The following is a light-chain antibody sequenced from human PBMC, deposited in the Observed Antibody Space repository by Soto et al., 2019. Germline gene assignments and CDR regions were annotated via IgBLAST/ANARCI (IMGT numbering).Light chain of an antibody. CDR2: KVS. CDR1: QSLLHSDGIAY. Sequence: DVVMTQSPLSLPVTLGQPASISCRTNQSLLHSDGIAYFSWFQQRPGRSPRRLIYKVSNRDSGVPARFGGSGSGTDFALKISRVEAEDVGVYYCMQGTHWPITFGQGTRLEIK. V-gene: IGKV2-30*02. CDR3: MQGTHWPIT. J-gene: IGKJ5*01.